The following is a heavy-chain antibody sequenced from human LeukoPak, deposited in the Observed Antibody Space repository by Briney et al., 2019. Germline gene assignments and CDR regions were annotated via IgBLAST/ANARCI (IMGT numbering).Heavy chain of an antibody. CDR2: ISGSGGST. Sequence: GGSLRLSCAASGFTFSSYAMSWVGQAPGKGLEWVSTISGSGGSTYYAASVKGRFTISRDNSKNTLYLQMNSLRAEDTAVYYCANNGGVAVAGSFDYWGQGTLVTVSS. CDR3: ANNGGVAVAGSFDY. J-gene: IGHJ4*02. CDR1: GFTFSSYA. V-gene: IGHV3-23*01. D-gene: IGHD6-19*01.